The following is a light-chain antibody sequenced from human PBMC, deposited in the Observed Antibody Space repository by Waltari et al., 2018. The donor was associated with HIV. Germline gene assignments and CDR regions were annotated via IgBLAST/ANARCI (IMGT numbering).Light chain of an antibody. Sequence: EIMLTQSPVILSVSPGGRATLSCRASQNIKTDLAWYQQKPGQSPRLLIYDASTRTTGTPDRFSGSGSGTDFTLTISSVHSEDFAVYYCHQYDKWPMYTFGQGTKVDMK. J-gene: IGKJ2*01. CDR3: HQYDKWPMYT. CDR1: QNIKTD. V-gene: IGKV3-15*01. CDR2: DAS.